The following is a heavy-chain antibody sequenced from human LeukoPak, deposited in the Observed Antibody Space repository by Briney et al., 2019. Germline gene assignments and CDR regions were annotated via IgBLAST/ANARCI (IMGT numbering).Heavy chain of an antibody. V-gene: IGHV1-8*01. J-gene: IGHJ5*02. CDR1: GYTFTSYD. D-gene: IGHD2-2*01. Sequence: ASVKVSCKTSGYTFTSYDINWVRQGTGQGLEWMGWMNPNSGNTGYAQKIQGRVTMTRNTSISTAYMELSSLRSEDTAVYYCARGAGRYCSSTSSYLTMRNWFDPWGQGTLVAVSS. CDR3: ARGAGRYCSSTSSYLTMRNWFDP. CDR2: MNPNSGNT.